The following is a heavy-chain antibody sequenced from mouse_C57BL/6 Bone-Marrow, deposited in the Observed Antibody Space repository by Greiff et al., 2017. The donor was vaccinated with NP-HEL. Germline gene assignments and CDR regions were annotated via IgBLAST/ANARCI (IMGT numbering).Heavy chain of an antibody. CDR1: GFTFSDYG. V-gene: IGHV5-15*01. CDR2: ISNLAYSI. D-gene: IGHD2-1*01. Sequence: EVQLVESGGGLVQPGGSLKLSCAASGFTFSDYGMAWVRQAPRKGPEWVAFISNLAYSIYSADTVTGRFTISRENAKNNLYLERSSLRSEDTAMYYCARIYYGNWDAMDYWGQGTSVTVSS. J-gene: IGHJ4*01. CDR3: ARIYYGNWDAMDY.